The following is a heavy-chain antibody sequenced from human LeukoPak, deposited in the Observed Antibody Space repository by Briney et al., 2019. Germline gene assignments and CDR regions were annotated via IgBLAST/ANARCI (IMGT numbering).Heavy chain of an antibody. Sequence: PGRSLRLSCAASGFTFSSYGMHWVRQAPGKGLEWVAVIWYDGSNKYYADSVKGRFTIPRDNSKNTLYLQMNSLRAEDTAVYYCAREWLRAWYYYYGMDVWGQGTTVTVSS. V-gene: IGHV3-33*01. D-gene: IGHD5-12*01. CDR2: IWYDGSNK. CDR3: AREWLRAWYYYYGMDV. CDR1: GFTFSSYG. J-gene: IGHJ6*02.